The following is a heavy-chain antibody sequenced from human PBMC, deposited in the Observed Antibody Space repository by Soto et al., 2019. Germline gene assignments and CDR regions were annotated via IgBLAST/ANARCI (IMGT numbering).Heavy chain of an antibody. Sequence: HGGSLRLCCAASGVSVGSYALSWVRQAPGKGLEWVSTISGSDGKTFYADSVKGRFSISRDTSQSTLYLQMNSLRADDTAMYYCARSSYLDYWGQGTRVTVYS. CDR2: ISGSDGKT. CDR1: GVSVGSYA. CDR3: ARSSYLDY. J-gene: IGHJ4*02. V-gene: IGHV3-23*01.